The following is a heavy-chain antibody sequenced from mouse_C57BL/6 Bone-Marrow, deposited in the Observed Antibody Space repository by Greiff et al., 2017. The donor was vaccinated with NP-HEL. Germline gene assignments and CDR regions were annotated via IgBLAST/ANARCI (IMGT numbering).Heavy chain of an antibody. CDR3: ASSGYLLCSSWFAY. CDR1: GYTFTSYG. Sequence: QVQLQQSGAELARPGASVKLSCKASGYTFTSYGISWVKQRTGQGLEWIGEIYPRSGNTYYNEKFKGKATLTADKSSSTAYMELRSLTSEDSAVYFCASSGYLLCSSWFAYWGQGTLVTVSA. V-gene: IGHV1-81*01. D-gene: IGHD2-1*01. CDR2: IYPRSGNT. J-gene: IGHJ3*01.